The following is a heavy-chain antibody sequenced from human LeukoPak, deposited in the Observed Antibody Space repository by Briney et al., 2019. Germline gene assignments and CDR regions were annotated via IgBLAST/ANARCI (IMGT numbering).Heavy chain of an antibody. Sequence: GGSLRLSCAASQFSISYDWMHWVRQAPGKGLEWVASIKEDGRDIHYLDSVKGRFSISRDNAKNSLYLEMNTLRAEDTAVYYCVRGSGWFFGLWGQGSLVTVYS. D-gene: IGHD6-19*01. J-gene: IGHJ4*02. CDR1: QFSISYDW. CDR3: VRGSGWFFGL. CDR2: IKEDGRDI. V-gene: IGHV3-7*01.